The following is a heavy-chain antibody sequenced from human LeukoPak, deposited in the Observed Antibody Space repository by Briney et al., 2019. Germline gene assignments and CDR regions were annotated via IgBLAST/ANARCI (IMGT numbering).Heavy chain of an antibody. CDR1: GFTFSNAW. V-gene: IGHV3-15*01. CDR2: IKSKTDGGTT. CDR3: TTARSDIVVVPAARGFDY. J-gene: IGHJ4*02. D-gene: IGHD2-2*01. Sequence: PGGSLRLSCAGSGFTFSNAWMSWVGQAPGKGLEGVGRIKSKTDGGTTDYAAPVKGRFTISRDDSKNTLYLQMNSLKTEDTAVYYCTTARSDIVVVPAARGFDYWGQGTLVTVSS.